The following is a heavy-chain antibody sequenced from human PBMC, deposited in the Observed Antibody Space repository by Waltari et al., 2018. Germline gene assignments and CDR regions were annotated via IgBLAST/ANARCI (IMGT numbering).Heavy chain of an antibody. CDR1: GGSPSTSY. J-gene: IGHJ4*02. Sequence: QVQLQESGPGLVKPSETLSLTCTVSGGSPSTSYWSWIRPPAGKGLEWIGRIYTSGSTNYNPSLKSRVTMSVDTSKNQFSLKLSSVTAADTAVYYCARDALVGATLGFDYWGQGTLVTVSS. D-gene: IGHD1-26*01. V-gene: IGHV4-4*07. CDR2: IYTSGST. CDR3: ARDALVGATLGFDY.